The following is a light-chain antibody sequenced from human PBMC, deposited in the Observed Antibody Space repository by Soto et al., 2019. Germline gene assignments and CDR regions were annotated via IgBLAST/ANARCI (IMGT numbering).Light chain of an antibody. CDR3: HQYNNWPPDT. J-gene: IGKJ2*01. CDR2: GAS. Sequence: IVMTQSPATLSVSPGERATLSCRASQSVSRNLAWYQQKPGQAPRLLIYGASTRATGIPVRFSGSGSGTDFTLTISSLQSEDFAVYYCHQYNNWPPDTFGQGTKVDIK. CDR1: QSVSRN. V-gene: IGKV3-15*01.